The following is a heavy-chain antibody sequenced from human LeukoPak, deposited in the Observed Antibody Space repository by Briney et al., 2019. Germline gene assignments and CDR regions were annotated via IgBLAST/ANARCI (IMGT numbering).Heavy chain of an antibody. CDR1: GYTFTSYD. J-gene: IGHJ6*03. V-gene: IGHV1-8*01. CDR3: ARGRREPRYYYYYYYMDV. D-gene: IGHD1-14*01. CDR2: MNPNSGNT. Sequence: ASVKVSCKSSGYTFTSYDINWVRQATGQGLEWMGLMNPNSGNTGYAQTFQGRVTMTRNTSISTAYMELSSLRSEDTAVYYCARGRREPRYYYYYYYMDVWGKGTTVTVSS.